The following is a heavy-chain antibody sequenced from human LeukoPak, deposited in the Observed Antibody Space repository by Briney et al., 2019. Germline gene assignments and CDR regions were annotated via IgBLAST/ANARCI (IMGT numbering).Heavy chain of an antibody. J-gene: IGHJ5*02. V-gene: IGHV4-34*01. CDR2: INHGGST. CDR1: GGTFSGYY. Sequence: SETLSLTCAASGGTFSGYYWSWIRQAPGKGLEWIGGINHGGSTNYNPSLKSRVTISVDTSKNKFSLKLSSVTAADTAVYYCARQNFTMVRGINWFDPWGQGTLVTVSS. CDR3: ARQNFTMVRGINWFDP. D-gene: IGHD3-10*01.